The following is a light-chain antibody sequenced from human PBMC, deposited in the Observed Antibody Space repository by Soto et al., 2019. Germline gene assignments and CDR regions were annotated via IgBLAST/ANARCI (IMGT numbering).Light chain of an antibody. Sequence: EVVMTQSPATLSVSPGERATLSCRASQSVGSNLAWYQQKPGQAPRLLIYGASTRATGIPARFSGSGSGTEFTLTVSSLQSEDFAVYHCQQYNNWPLTFGGGTKVDI. V-gene: IGKV3-15*01. CDR1: QSVGSN. J-gene: IGKJ4*01. CDR3: QQYNNWPLT. CDR2: GAS.